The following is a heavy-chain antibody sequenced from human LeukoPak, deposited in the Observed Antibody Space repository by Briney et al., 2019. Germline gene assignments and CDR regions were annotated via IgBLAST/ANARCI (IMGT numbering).Heavy chain of an antibody. CDR2: LSGSGDST. CDR3: ARGDPTVTTTGSGGLDI. J-gene: IGHJ3*02. V-gene: IGHV3-23*01. D-gene: IGHD4-17*01. Sequence: GGTLRLSCTGSGFTFRDYGMSWVCQAPGKGLEWVSALSGSGDSTYYADSVKGRFTISRDNSRNTLYLQMNSLRAEDTAVYYCARGDPTVTTTGSGGLDIWGQGTMVTVSS. CDR1: GFTFRDYG.